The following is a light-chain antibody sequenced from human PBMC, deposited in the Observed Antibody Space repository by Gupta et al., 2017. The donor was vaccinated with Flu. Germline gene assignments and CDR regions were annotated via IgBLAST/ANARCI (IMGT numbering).Light chain of an antibody. CDR3: QQRNSSPCP. CDR2: AAS. J-gene: IGKJ2*02. V-gene: IGKV1-39*01. Sequence: PSALSASVGDRVTITCRASQRIDGYLDWYQQKPGKAPNLLIYAASRVQSGVPSRFSGSGSGTDSSLTISRRQPEDSAIYYCQQRNSSPCPFGQGTRVDI. CDR1: QRIDGY.